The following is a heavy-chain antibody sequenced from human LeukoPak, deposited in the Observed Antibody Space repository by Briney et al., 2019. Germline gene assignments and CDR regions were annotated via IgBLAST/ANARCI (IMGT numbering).Heavy chain of an antibody. J-gene: IGHJ5*02. CDR1: GGSISSYY. Sequence: SETLSLTRTVSGGSISSYYWSWIPQPPGKGLEWIGYIYYSGSTNYNTSLKSRVTISVDTSKNQFSLRLTSVTAADTAVYYCARAGHYYDGTWGKWFDPWGQGTLVTVSS. CDR2: IYYSGST. D-gene: IGHD3-22*01. CDR3: ARAGHYYDGTWGKWFDP. V-gene: IGHV4-59*01.